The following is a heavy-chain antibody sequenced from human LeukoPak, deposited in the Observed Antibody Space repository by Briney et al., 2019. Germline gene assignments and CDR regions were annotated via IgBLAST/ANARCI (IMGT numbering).Heavy chain of an antibody. CDR2: IIPIFGTA. D-gene: IGHD6-13*01. Sequence: ASVKVSCKASGYTFTIYGISWVRQAPGQALEWMGGIIPIFGTANYAQKFQGRVTITADESTSTAYMELSSLRSEDTAVYYCARGSAAAGQNYYYYYYMDVWGKGTTVTVSS. CDR3: ARGSAAAGQNYYYYYYMDV. V-gene: IGHV1-69*13. J-gene: IGHJ6*03. CDR1: GYTFTIYG.